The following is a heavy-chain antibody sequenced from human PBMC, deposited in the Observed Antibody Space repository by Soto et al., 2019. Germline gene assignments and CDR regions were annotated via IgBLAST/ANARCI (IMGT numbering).Heavy chain of an antibody. CDR3: ARDVGGFCISTSCYRYYYYYYGMDV. CDR1: GGSVSSGSYY. Sequence: PSETLSLTCTVSGGSVSSGSYYWSWIRQPPGKGLEWIGYIYYSGSTNYNPSLKSRVTISVDTSKNQFSLKLSSVTAADTAVYYCARDVGGFCISTSCYRYYYYYYGMDVWGQGTTVTVSS. J-gene: IGHJ6*02. D-gene: IGHD2-2*01. CDR2: IYYSGST. V-gene: IGHV4-61*01.